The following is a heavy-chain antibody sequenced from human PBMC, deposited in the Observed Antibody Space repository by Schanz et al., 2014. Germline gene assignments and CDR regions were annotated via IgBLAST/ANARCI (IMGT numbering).Heavy chain of an antibody. CDR2: IKEDGSET. CDR3: ARDLRAVTGHYFDY. V-gene: IGHV3-7*01. CDR1: GLAFSTSW. D-gene: IGHD6-19*01. J-gene: IGHJ4*02. Sequence: EVQLVESGGGLVQPGGSLRLSCAASGLAFSTSWMTWLRQAPGKGLEWVATIKEDGSETYYVDSMKGRFTISRDNAKNSLYLQMNSLRAEDTAVYYCARDLRAVTGHYFDYWGQGTLVTVSS.